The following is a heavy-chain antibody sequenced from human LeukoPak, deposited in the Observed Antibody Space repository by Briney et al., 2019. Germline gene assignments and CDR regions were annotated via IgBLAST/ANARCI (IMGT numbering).Heavy chain of an antibody. J-gene: IGHJ4*02. CDR1: GFTFSRYN. V-gene: IGHV3-21*01. CDR2: ISSSSSYI. CDR3: ARDPPYMVRGVTDY. D-gene: IGHD3-10*01. Sequence: GGSLRLSCAASGFTFSRYNMNWVRQAPGKGLEWVSSISSSSSYIYYADSVKGRFTISRDNAKNSLYLQLNSLRAEDTAVYYCARDPPYMVRGVTDYWGQGTLITVSS.